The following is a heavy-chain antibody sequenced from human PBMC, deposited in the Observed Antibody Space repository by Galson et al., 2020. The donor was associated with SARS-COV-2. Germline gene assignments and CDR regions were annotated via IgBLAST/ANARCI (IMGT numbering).Heavy chain of an antibody. V-gene: IGHV1-18*01. J-gene: IGHJ6*04. Sequence: ASVKVSCTASGYSIYSYGITWVRQAPGQGLEWVGRISAYNGNTDYSEKLRGRVTMTTDRSTSTAYMELRSLRSDDTAVYYCAREPPTKDYDILTGYYSTYYYMDVWGKGTTVTISS. CDR3: AREPPTKDYDILTGYYSTYYYMDV. CDR1: GYSIYSYG. CDR2: ISAYNGNT. D-gene: IGHD3-9*01.